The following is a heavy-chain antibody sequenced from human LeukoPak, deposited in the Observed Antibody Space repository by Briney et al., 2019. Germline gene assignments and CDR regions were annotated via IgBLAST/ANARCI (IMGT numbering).Heavy chain of an antibody. CDR3: AKSSGIQLWLHFDY. CDR2: ISYDGSNK. CDR1: GFTFSSYG. J-gene: IGHJ4*02. Sequence: GGSLRLSCAASGFTFSSYGMDWVRQAPGKGLEWVAVISYDGSNKYYADSVKGRFTISRDNSKNTLYLQMNSLRAEDTAVYYCAKSSGIQLWLHFDYWGQGTLVTVSS. D-gene: IGHD5-18*01. V-gene: IGHV3-30*18.